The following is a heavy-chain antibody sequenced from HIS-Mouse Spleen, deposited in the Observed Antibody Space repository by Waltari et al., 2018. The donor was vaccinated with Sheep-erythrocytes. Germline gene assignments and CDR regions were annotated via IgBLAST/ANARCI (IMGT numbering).Heavy chain of an antibody. CDR1: GGSISSSSYY. J-gene: IGHJ4*02. CDR2: NYYIGST. Sequence: QLQLQESGPGLVKPSETLSLTCTVSGGSISSSSYYWGWIRLLPGQGLEWIGSNYYIGSTYYNPSLKVRVTISVDTSKNQFSLKLSSVTAADTAVYYCARHKDTAMVHFDYWGQGTLVTVSS. CDR3: ARHKDTAMVHFDY. V-gene: IGHV4-39*01. D-gene: IGHD5-18*01.